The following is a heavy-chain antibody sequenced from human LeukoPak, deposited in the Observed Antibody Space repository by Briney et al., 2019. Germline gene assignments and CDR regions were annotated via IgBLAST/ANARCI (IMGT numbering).Heavy chain of an antibody. D-gene: IGHD3-3*02. J-gene: IGHJ4*02. CDR1: GFTLSNYW. V-gene: IGHV3-7*01. CDR2: IKQDGSEK. Sequence: GGSLRLSCTASGFTLSNYWMSWVRQAPGKGLEWVANIKQDGSEKYYVDSVKGRFTISRDNAKNSLYLQMNSLRAEDTAVYYCARRPNHFRRGYYLFDYWGQGTLVTVSS. CDR3: ARRPNHFRRGYYLFDY.